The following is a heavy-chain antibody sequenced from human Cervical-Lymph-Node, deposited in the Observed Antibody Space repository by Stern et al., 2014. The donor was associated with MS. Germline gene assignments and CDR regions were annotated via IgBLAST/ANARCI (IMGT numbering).Heavy chain of an antibody. CDR1: GYTFSGYH. J-gene: IGHJ4*02. V-gene: IGHV1-2*06. CDR2: INPNTDTT. D-gene: IGHD1-26*01. CDR3: ARERDTGDGRGADY. Sequence: MQLVESGAEVTKPGASVKVSCKASGYTFSGYHMHWVRQAPGQGLEWMGRINPNTDTTNYAQKFQGRVSLTRDTSISTAYMELSRLGPDDTAVYYCARERDTGDGRGADYWGQGTLVTVSS.